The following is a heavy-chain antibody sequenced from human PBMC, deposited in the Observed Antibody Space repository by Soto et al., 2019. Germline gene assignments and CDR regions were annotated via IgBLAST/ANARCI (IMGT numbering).Heavy chain of an antibody. CDR1: GFTLSSYT. V-gene: IGHV3-7*01. D-gene: IGHD6-19*01. CDR2: IKQDGSEK. J-gene: IGHJ4*02. CDR3: ARVIGSGWYYFDY. Sequence: GVLRLSCAASGFTLSSYTMHWVRQAPGKGLEWVANIKQDGSEKYYVDSVKGRFTISRDNAKNSLYLQMNSLRAEDTAVYYCARVIGSGWYYFDYWGQGTLVTVSS.